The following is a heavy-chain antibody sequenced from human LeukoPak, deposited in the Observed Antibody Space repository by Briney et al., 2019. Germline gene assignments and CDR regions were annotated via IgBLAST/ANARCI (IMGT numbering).Heavy chain of an antibody. CDR2: ISDDGNTK. J-gene: IGHJ4*02. CDR3: ATVAARQDY. D-gene: IGHD6-6*01. CDR1: GFTFSSYG. V-gene: IGHV3-30*03. Sequence: HPGRSLRLSCAASGFTFSSYGMHWVRQAPGKGLEWVAVISDDGNTKYYADSVKGRFTISRDNSQNTHYLQMDSLRPEDTAVYYCATVAARQDYWGQGTLVTVSS.